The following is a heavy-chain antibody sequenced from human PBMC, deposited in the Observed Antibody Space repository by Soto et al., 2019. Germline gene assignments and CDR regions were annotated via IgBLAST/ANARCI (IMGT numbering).Heavy chain of an antibody. CDR2: IIPIFGTA. Sequence: QVQLVQSGAEVKKPGSSVKVSCKASGGTFSSYAISWVRQAPGQGLEWMGGIIPIFGTANYAQKFQGRVKITADKSTRTAYLELSSLRTEDTDVYYCAEGYPTDQYYYFYGMDVWGQGTTLTVSS. D-gene: IGHD5-18*01. CDR1: GGTFSSYA. V-gene: IGHV1-69*06. CDR3: AEGYPTDQYYYFYGMDV. J-gene: IGHJ6*02.